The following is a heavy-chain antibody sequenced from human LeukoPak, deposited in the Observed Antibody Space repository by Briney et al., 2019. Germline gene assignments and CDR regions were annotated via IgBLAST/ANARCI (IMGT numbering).Heavy chain of an antibody. D-gene: IGHD4-17*01. CDR3: AKDSYGVNPLRLIDY. V-gene: IGHV3-30*18. CDR1: GFTFSGYG. J-gene: IGHJ4*02. CDR2: TSYDGSNK. Sequence: GGSLRLSCAASGFTFSGYGMHWVRQAPGKGLEWVAVTSYDGSNKYYADSVKGRFTISRDNSKNTVYLQMNSLRVEDTAVYYCAKDSYGVNPLRLIDYWGQGTLVTVSS.